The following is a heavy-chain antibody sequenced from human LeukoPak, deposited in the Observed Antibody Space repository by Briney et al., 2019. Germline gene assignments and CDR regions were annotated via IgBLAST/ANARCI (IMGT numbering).Heavy chain of an antibody. J-gene: IGHJ3*02. CDR3: ARGPSWLYAFDI. Sequence: SETLSLTCAVYGGSFSGYYWSWIRQPPGKGLEWIGEINHSGSTNYNPSLKSRVTISVDTSKNQFSLKLSSVTAADTAVYYCARGPSWLYAFDIWGQGTMVTVSS. D-gene: IGHD5-12*01. V-gene: IGHV4-34*01. CDR2: INHSGST. CDR1: GGSFSGYY.